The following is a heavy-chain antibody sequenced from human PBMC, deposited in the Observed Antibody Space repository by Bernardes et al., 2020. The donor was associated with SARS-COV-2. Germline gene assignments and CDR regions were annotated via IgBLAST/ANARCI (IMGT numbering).Heavy chain of an antibody. V-gene: IGHV1-8*01. CDR3: ARGSRWLSPNFDY. Sequence: ASVQVSCKASGYTFTSYDINWVRQATGQGLEWMGWMNPNSGKTGYAQKFQGRVTMTRNTSISTAYMELSSLRSEDTAVYYCARGSRWLSPNFDYWGQGTLVTVSS. CDR1: GYTFTSYD. CDR2: MNPNSGKT. D-gene: IGHD3-22*01. J-gene: IGHJ4*02.